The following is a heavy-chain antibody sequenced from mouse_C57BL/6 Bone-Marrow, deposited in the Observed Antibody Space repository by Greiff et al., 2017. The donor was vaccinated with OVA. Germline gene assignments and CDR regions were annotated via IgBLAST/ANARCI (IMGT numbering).Heavy chain of an antibody. CDR3: VRAIITTDYYAMDY. V-gene: IGHV10-3*01. CDR2: IRSKSSNYAT. Sequence: EVQLVESGGGLVQPKGSLKLSCAASGFTFNTYAMHWVRQAPGKGLEWVARIRSKSSNYATYYADSVKDRFTISRDDSQSMLYLQMNNLKTEDTAMYYCVRAIITTDYYAMDYWGQGTSVTVSS. CDR1: GFTFNTYA. J-gene: IGHJ4*01. D-gene: IGHD1-1*01.